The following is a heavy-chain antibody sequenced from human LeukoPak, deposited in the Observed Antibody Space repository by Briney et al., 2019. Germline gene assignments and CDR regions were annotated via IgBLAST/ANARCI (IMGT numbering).Heavy chain of an antibody. CDR1: GGSISGNY. J-gene: IGHJ4*02. Sequence: SETLSLTCTVSGGSISGNYWTWIRQPPGKGLDYIGRVFYTGTTNYSPSLKSRVTISIDTSKSHFSLKLTSVTAADTAVYYCARAVAVAGTFKFDFWGQGTPVTVSS. D-gene: IGHD6-19*01. CDR2: VFYTGTT. V-gene: IGHV4-59*01. CDR3: ARAVAVAGTFKFDF.